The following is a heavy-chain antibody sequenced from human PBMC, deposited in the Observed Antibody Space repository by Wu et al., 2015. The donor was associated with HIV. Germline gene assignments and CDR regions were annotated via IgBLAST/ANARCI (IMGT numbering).Heavy chain of an antibody. V-gene: IGHV1-69*01. CDR2: IIPLFRTT. CDR3: ARGPYSYGSGSYYLDY. D-gene: IGHD3-10*01. CDR1: GGTFSSFA. J-gene: IGHJ4*02. Sequence: QVQLVQSGAEVKKPGSSVKVSCTASGGTFSSFAISWVRQAPGQGLEWMGGIIPLFRTTNYAQEFQGRVTITADESTSTAFMELSSLRSEDTAVYYCARGPYSYGSGSYYLDYWGQGTLVTVSS.